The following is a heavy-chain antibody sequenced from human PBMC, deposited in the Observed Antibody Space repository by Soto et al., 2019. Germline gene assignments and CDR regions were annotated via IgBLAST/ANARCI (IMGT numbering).Heavy chain of an antibody. J-gene: IGHJ5*01. Sequence: QLLESGGGLVQPGGSLRLSCTASGFNFNNQAMSWIRQAPGKGLEWVSTISGSGATSLYADSVKGRFTIFKDSSQAYLYLKSLRVEDSATYYCAKTETMVVVTVQPRWFDSWGRGTLVTVS. V-gene: IGHV3-23*01. CDR3: AKTETMVVVTVQPRWFDS. CDR2: ISGSGATS. D-gene: IGHD2-21*02. CDR1: GFNFNNQA.